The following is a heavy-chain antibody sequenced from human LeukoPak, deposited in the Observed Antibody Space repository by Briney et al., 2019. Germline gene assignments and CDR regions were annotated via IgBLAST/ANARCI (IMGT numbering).Heavy chain of an antibody. V-gene: IGHV3-7*01. D-gene: IGHD3-10*01. CDR2: IKQDGSEK. Sequence: GGSLRLSCAASGFTFSSYWMSWVRQAPGKGLEWVANIKQDGSEKYYVDSVKGRFTISRDNAKNSLYLQMNSLRAEDTAVYYCATAPFTMVRGVITDYWGQGTLVTVSS. J-gene: IGHJ4*02. CDR1: GFTFSSYW. CDR3: ATAPFTMVRGVITDY.